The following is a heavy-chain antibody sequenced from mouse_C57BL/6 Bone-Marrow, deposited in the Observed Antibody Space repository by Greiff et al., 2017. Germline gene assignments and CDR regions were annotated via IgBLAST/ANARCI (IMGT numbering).Heavy chain of an antibody. CDR3: TIYYGNPFDY. CDR2: IDPENGDT. V-gene: IGHV14-4*01. Sequence: VQLKESGAELVRPGASVKLSCTASGFNIKDDYMHWVKQRPEQGLEWIGWIDPENGDTAYASKFQGKATITADTSSNTAYLQLSSLTSEDTAVYYCTIYYGNPFDYWGQGTTLTVSS. D-gene: IGHD2-1*01. CDR1: GFNIKDDY. J-gene: IGHJ2*01.